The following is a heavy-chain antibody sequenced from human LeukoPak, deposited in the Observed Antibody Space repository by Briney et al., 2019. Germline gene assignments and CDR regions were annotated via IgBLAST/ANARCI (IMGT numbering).Heavy chain of an antibody. CDR1: GFTFSGYT. CDR3: ARDFGSGWYSRNYFDY. V-gene: IGHV3-48*02. Sequence: GGSLRLSCAASGFTFSGYTMNWVRQAPGKGLEWVSCISTASVAIDYADSVKGRFTISRDNAKNSLYLQMNSLRDEDTAVYYCARDFGSGWYSRNYFDYWGQGTLVAVSS. J-gene: IGHJ4*02. D-gene: IGHD6-19*01. CDR2: ISTASVAI.